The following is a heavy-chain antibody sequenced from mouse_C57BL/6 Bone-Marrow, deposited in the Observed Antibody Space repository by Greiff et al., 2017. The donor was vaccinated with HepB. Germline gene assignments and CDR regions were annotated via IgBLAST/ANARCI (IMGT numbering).Heavy chain of an antibody. Sequence: QVTLKVSGPGILQSSQTLSLTCSFSGFSLHTSGMGVSWIRQPSGKGLEWLAHIYWDDDKSYDPSLKRRLTISKDTSRTQVFLTNTSVDTADTATGYCAGSNDGYPLAMDYWGQGTSVTVSS. J-gene: IGHJ4*01. CDR1: GFSLHTSGMG. CDR2: IYWDDDK. D-gene: IGHD2-3*01. V-gene: IGHV8-12*01. CDR3: AGSNDGYPLAMDY.